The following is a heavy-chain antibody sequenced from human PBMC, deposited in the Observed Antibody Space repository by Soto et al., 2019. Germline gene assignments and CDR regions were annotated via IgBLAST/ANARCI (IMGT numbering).Heavy chain of an antibody. V-gene: IGHV3-23*01. CDR2: ISASGGST. Sequence: GGSLRLSCAASRFVFTSFDMSWVRQAPGKGLEWVSVISASGGSTNYADSVKGRFIVSRDNYKNMLYLQMNSLRVEDTAVYYCAKSQSGSFFAAFDLWGQGTMVPVSS. CDR3: AKSQSGSFFAAFDL. J-gene: IGHJ3*01. CDR1: RFVFTSFD. D-gene: IGHD1-26*01.